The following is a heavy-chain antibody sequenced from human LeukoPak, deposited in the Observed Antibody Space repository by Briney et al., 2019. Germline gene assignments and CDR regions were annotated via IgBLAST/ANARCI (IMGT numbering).Heavy chain of an antibody. CDR1: GGTFSSYA. J-gene: IGHJ4*02. CDR2: IIPIFGTA. Sequence: ASVKVSCKASGGTFSSYAISWVRQAPGQGLEWMGGIIPIFGTANYAQKFQSRVTITADESTSTAYMELGSLRSEDTAVYYCATAGSVVGATPDYWGQGTLVTVSS. CDR3: ATAGSVVGATPDY. V-gene: IGHV1-69*13. D-gene: IGHD1-26*01.